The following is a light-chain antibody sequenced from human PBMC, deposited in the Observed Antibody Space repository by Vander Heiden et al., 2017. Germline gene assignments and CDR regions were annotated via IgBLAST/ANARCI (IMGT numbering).Light chain of an antibody. V-gene: IGLV3-21*03. CDR3: QVWDDTSGV. CDR2: DDS. CDR1: NIGTKS. J-gene: IGLJ3*02. Sequence: SYVLTPPPPVSVAPGKTARITCGGNNIGTKSVHWYQQKPGQAPVLVVYDDSDRPSGIPDRLSGSNSGNTATLTITRVEAGDEADYYCQVWDDTSGVFGGGTKLTVL.